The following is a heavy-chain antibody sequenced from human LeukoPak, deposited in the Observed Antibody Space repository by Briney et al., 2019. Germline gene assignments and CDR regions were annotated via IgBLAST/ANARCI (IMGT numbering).Heavy chain of an antibody. Sequence: GGSLRLSCAASGFSFSSYTMHWVRQAPGKGLEWVTVISYDGNNKYYADSVKGRFTICRDNSKNTLYLQMNSLRAEDTAVYYCARDPPAAAGYYFDYWGQGTLVTVSS. V-gene: IGHV3-30-3*01. CDR2: ISYDGNNK. CDR1: GFSFSSYT. CDR3: ARDPPAAAGYYFDY. J-gene: IGHJ4*02. D-gene: IGHD6-13*01.